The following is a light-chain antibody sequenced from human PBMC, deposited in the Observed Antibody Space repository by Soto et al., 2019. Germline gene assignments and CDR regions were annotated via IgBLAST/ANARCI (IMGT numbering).Light chain of an antibody. CDR1: SSDVGRYNY. CDR2: DVT. Sequence: QSALTQPASVSGSPGQSIAISCTGTSSDVGRYNYVSWYQQHPGKAPKLIIYDVTYRPSGVSDRFSGSKSGNTASLTISGLQAEDEAKYYCSSYTGSSTTFGGGTKVTVL. J-gene: IGLJ3*02. CDR3: SSYTGSSTT. V-gene: IGLV2-14*01.